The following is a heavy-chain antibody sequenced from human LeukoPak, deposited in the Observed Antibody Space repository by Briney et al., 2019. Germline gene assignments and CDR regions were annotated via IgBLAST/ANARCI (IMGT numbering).Heavy chain of an antibody. Sequence: SETLSLTCAVYGGSFIGYYWSWIRQPRGKGLEWSGEINHSGSTKYNPSLKSRVTISVDTSKNQFSLKLTSVTAADTAVYYCARLLHYDFWSDDLNEGWGQGNLVTVSS. J-gene: IGHJ4*02. CDR3: ARLLHYDFWSDDLNEG. CDR2: INHSGST. V-gene: IGHV4-34*01. D-gene: IGHD3-3*01. CDR1: GGSFIGYY.